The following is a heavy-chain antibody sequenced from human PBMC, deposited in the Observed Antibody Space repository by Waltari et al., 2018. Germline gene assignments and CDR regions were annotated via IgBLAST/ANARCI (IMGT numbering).Heavy chain of an antibody. D-gene: IGHD3-10*01. CDR2: ISTYDSKT. CDR3: ARTYGSSSFYYGMDV. CDR1: DYKFTSYY. Sequence: QVQLVQYGAEVKKPGASVKDACKDSDYKFTSYYLTWVGQAPGQGLEWMGLISTYDSKTNYAQSLQGRVSMTTDTSTSTAFLELRSLRFDDTAVYYCARTYGSSSFYYGMDVWGQGTTVTVSS. V-gene: IGHV1-18*01. J-gene: IGHJ6*02.